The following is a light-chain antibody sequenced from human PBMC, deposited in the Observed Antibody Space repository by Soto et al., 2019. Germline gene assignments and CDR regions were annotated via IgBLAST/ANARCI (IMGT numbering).Light chain of an antibody. CDR1: QSIYINY. CDR2: GAS. CDR3: QQYGSSPYT. V-gene: IGKV3-20*01. J-gene: IGKJ2*01. Sequence: DIVLTQSPGTLSLTPGERATLSCRASQSIYINYLAWYQHKPGQAPRLLISGASTRATGIPDRFSGSGSGTDFTLTIIRLDPEDFAVYFCQQYGSSPYTFGQGTKVDIK.